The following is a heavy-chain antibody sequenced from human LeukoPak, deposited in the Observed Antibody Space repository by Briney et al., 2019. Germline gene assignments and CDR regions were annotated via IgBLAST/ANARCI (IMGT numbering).Heavy chain of an antibody. CDR1: GVTFSSYA. V-gene: IGHV1-69*06. CDR3: ARDVLDYYDRSGYVT. Sequence: SVKVSCKTSGVTFSSYAISWVRQAPGQGLEWMGGIIPMFGTANYAQKSQGRVTITADKSTSTAFMELSSLRSDDTAVYYCARDVLDYYDRSGYVTWGQGTLVTVSS. D-gene: IGHD3-22*01. J-gene: IGHJ5*02. CDR2: IIPMFGTA.